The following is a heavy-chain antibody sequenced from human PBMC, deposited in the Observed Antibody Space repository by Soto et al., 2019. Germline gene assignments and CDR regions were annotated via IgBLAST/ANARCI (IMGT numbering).Heavy chain of an antibody. CDR1: GFTFSSYA. CDR3: ASDIAAAGTWFDP. D-gene: IGHD6-13*01. V-gene: IGHV3-23*01. J-gene: IGHJ5*02. CDR2: ISGSGGST. Sequence: LSLTCAASGFTFSSYAMSWVRQAPGKGLEWVSAISGSGGSTYYADSVKGRFTISRDNSKNTLYLQMNSLRAEDTAVYYCASDIAAAGTWFDPWGQGTLVTVSS.